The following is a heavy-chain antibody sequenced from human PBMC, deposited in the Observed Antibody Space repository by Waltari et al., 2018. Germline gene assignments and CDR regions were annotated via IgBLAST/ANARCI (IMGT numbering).Heavy chain of an antibody. CDR1: GGTFSSYA. J-gene: IGHJ4*02. Sequence: QVQLVQSGAEVKKPGSSVKVSCKASGGTFSSYAISWVRQAPGQGLEWMGGSIPSFGTANYAQKFKGRVTMTADESTSTAYMELSRLRSDDTAVYYCASIVWSGYVYWGQGTLVTVST. CDR3: ASIVWSGYVY. CDR2: SIPSFGTA. D-gene: IGHD3-3*01. V-gene: IGHV1-69*12.